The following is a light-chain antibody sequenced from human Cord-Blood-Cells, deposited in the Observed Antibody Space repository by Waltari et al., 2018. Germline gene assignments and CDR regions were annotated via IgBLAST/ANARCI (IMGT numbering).Light chain of an antibody. Sequence: EIVLTQSPATLSLSPGERATLSCRASQSVSSYLAWYQQKPGQAPRLLIYDASNRATGSPATFSGSASGTEFTRTISSLEPEDFAVYDCQQRSNWPPTFGQGTKVEIK. CDR1: QSVSSY. J-gene: IGKJ1*01. CDR3: QQRSNWPPT. V-gene: IGKV3-11*01. CDR2: DAS.